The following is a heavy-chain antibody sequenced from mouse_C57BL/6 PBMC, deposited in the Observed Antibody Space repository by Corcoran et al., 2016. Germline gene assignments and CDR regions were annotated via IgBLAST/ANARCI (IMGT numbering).Heavy chain of an antibody. D-gene: IGHD2-14*01. CDR3: ARYRSGTDYAMDY. V-gene: IGHV9-3*01. Sequence: QIQLVQSGPELKKPGETVKISCKASGYTFTTYGMSWVKQAPGKGLKWMGWINTYSGVPTYADDFKGRFAFSLETSASTAYLQINNLKNEDTATYFCARYRSGTDYAMDYWGQGTSVTVSS. CDR2: INTYSGVP. CDR1: GYTFTTYG. J-gene: IGHJ4*01.